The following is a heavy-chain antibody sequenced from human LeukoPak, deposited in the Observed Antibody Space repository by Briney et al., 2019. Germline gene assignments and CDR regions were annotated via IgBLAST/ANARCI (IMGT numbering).Heavy chain of an antibody. J-gene: IGHJ4*02. Sequence: SETLSLTCTVSGGSISSYYWSWIRQPAGKGLEWIGRTYISGSTNYNPSLKSRVTISVDTSKNQFSLKLSSVTAADAAVYYCAKADYCSSTSCSYFDYWGQGTLVTVSS. CDR2: TYISGST. CDR3: AKADYCSSTSCSYFDY. V-gene: IGHV4-4*07. CDR1: GGSISSYY. D-gene: IGHD2-2*01.